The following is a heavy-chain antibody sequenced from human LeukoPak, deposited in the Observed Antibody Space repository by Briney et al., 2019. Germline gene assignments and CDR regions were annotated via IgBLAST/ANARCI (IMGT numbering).Heavy chain of an antibody. V-gene: IGHV4-59*12. CDR3: ASLVGATRGIDY. D-gene: IGHD1-26*01. J-gene: IGHJ4*02. CDR2: IYYSGST. Sequence: SETLSLTCTVSGGSISSYYWSWIRQPPGKGLEWIGYIYYSGSTNYNPSLKSRVTISVDTSKNQFSLKLSSVTAADTAVYYCASLVGATRGIDYWGQGTLVTVSS. CDR1: GGSISSYY.